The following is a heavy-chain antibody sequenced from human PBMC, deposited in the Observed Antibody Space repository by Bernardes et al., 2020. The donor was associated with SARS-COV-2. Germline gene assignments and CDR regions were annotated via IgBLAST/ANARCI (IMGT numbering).Heavy chain of an antibody. CDR2: MSPNSGNT. CDR1: GYTFTAYD. Sequence: ASVKVSCKPSGYTFTAYDIRWVRQATGQGLEWMGWMSPNSGNTGYAPKFQGRVTMTRDTSISTAYMELTSLTSDDTAIYLCAIMMVGPTNYYYYYGMDVCGQATTVTVSS. V-gene: IGHV1-8*01. CDR3: AIMMVGPTNYYYYYGMDV. J-gene: IGHJ6*02. D-gene: IGHD1-26*01.